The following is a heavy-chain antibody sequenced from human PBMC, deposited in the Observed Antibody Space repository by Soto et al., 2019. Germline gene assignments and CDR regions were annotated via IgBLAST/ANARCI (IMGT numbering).Heavy chain of an antibody. CDR1: GVTFISYV. D-gene: IGHD3-22*01. CDR3: ARGGVAYYDSSGYTYYYYGMDV. V-gene: IGHV1-69*13. CDR2: IIPIFGTA. Sequence: XVKVSCEASGVTFISYVISWVGQAPGQGLEWMGGIIPIFGTANYAQKFQGRVTITADESTSTAYMELSSLRSEDTAVYYCARGGVAYYDSSGYTYYYYGMDVWGQGTTVTVSS. J-gene: IGHJ6*02.